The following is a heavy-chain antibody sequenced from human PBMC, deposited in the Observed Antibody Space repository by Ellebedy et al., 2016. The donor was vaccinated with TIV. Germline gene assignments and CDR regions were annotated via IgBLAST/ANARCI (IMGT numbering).Heavy chain of an antibody. J-gene: IGHJ4*02. D-gene: IGHD6-6*01. V-gene: IGHV3-23*01. CDR2: FSGSGGNP. CDR1: GFTFRNYA. CDR3: ARFPSIAARGY. Sequence: GESLKISXAASGFTFRNYAMSWVRQAPGKGLEWVSSFSGSGGNPYHGDSVKGRFTISRDNSKNTLYLQMNSLRAEDTAFYYCARFPSIAARGYWGRGTLVTVSS.